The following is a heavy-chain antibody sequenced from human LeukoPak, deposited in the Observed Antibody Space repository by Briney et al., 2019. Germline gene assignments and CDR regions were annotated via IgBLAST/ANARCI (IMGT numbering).Heavy chain of an antibody. D-gene: IGHD3-22*01. CDR3: ARGYYPTSYCYDGSGSCDY. J-gene: IGHJ4*02. Sequence: ASVKLSCKAAAYTFTSYDFNRERHATAQGLEWMGWLITNSGNRGYAQKFQGRVTMTRNISISTAYMELSSLRSEDTAVYYCARGYYPTSYCYDGSGSCDYWGQGTLVTVSS. CDR1: AYTFTSYD. CDR2: LITNSGNR. V-gene: IGHV1-8*01.